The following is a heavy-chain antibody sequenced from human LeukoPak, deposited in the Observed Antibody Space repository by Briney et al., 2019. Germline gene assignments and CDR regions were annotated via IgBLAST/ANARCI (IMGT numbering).Heavy chain of an antibody. CDR1: GGSISSSSYY. CDR3: VRLIPCGGDCYLGLSTFDI. CDR2: MYYSGST. Sequence: PSETLSLTCTVSGGSISSSSYYWGWIRQPPGKGLEWIGSMYYSGSTYYNPSLKSRVTISVDTSKNQFSLKLSSVTAADTAVYYCVRLIPCGGDCYLGLSTFDIWGQGTMVTVSS. D-gene: IGHD2-21*02. V-gene: IGHV4-39*01. J-gene: IGHJ3*02.